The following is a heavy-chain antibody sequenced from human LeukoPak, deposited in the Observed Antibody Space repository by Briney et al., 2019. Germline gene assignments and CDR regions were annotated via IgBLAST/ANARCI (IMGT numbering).Heavy chain of an antibody. CDR2: IYRTDSI. CDR1: GYSLNSGYY. V-gene: IGHV4-38-2*02. J-gene: IGHJ6*03. Sequence: SETPSLTCTVSGYSLNSGYYWVWIRQPPGKGLEWICSIYRTDSINYHPSLKSRVTISLDTSKIQFSLKVNSVTAADTAVYYCAREDCSSTICYSPMDVWGKGTTVTVSS. D-gene: IGHD2-2*01. CDR3: AREDCSSTICYSPMDV.